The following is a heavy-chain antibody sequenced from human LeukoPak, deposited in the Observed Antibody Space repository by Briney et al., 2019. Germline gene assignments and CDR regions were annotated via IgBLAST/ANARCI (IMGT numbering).Heavy chain of an antibody. CDR2: IYPGDSDT. J-gene: IGHJ4*02. Sequence: GESLKFSCKGSGYSFTSYWIGWVRQMPGKGLEWMGIIYPGDSDTRYSPSFQGQVTISADKSISTAYLQWSSLKASDTAMYYCASARDYYDSSGYFDYWGQGTLVTVSS. V-gene: IGHV5-51*01. CDR1: GYSFTSYW. D-gene: IGHD3-22*01. CDR3: ASARDYYDSSGYFDY.